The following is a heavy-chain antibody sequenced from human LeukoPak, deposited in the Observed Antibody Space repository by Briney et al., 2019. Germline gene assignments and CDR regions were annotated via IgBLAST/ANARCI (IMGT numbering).Heavy chain of an antibody. V-gene: IGHV4-4*07. CDR3: ARPYRVGGSFPFDI. CDR2: IYTDGST. D-gene: IGHD3-16*02. Sequence: PSETLSLTCTVSGGSISTYYWTWVRQSAGKGLEWIGRIYTDGSTSYNPSLRSRVTISVDNSKNQFPLKLSSVTAADTAVYYCARPYRVGGSFPFDIWGQGTMVTVSS. J-gene: IGHJ3*02. CDR1: GGSISTYY.